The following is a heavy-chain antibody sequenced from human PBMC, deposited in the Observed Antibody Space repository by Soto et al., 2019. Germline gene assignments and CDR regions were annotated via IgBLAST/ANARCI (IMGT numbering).Heavy chain of an antibody. Sequence: QVQLVESGGGVVQPGKSLRLSCEASGFAFSSYGMHWVRQAPGKGLEWVAVIWYDGSNEHYADSVKGRFTISRDNSKNTLYLQMDSLRPEDTAVYYCARDVPDAGIFLEYWGQGTLVTVSS. D-gene: IGHD2-2*01. J-gene: IGHJ4*02. V-gene: IGHV3-33*01. CDR3: ARDVPDAGIFLEY. CDR1: GFAFSSYG. CDR2: IWYDGSNE.